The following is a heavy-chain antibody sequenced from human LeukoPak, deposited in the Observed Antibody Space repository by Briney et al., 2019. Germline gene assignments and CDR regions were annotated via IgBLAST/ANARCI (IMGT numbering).Heavy chain of an antibody. CDR3: AREGRDGYNH. CDR1: GGSFSGYY. D-gene: IGHD5-12*01. Sequence: KASETLSLTCAVYGGSFSGYYWSWIRQPPGKGLEWIGEINHSGSTNYNPSLKSRVTISVDTSKNQFSLKLSSVTAADTAVYYCAREGRDGYNHWGQGTLVTVSS. V-gene: IGHV4-34*01. J-gene: IGHJ5*02. CDR2: INHSGST.